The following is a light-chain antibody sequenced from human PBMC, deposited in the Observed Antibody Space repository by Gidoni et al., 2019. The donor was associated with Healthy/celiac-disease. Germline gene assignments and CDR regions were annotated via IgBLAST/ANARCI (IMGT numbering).Light chain of an antibody. CDR2: EVS. J-gene: IGLJ1*01. CDR1: SSDVGSYNL. V-gene: IGLV2-23*02. Sequence: QSALTQPASLSGPPGPSSTISCTGTSSDVGSYNLVPWYQRHPGKAPKLMIYEVSKRPSGVSTRFSGSKSGNTASLTISGLQAEDEADYYCCSYAGSNYVFGTGTKVTVL. CDR3: CSYAGSNYV.